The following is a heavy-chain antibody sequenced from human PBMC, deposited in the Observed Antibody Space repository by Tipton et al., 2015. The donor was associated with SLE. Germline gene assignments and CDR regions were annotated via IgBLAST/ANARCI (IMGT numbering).Heavy chain of an antibody. Sequence: TLSLTCTVSGGFISSNDYVWGWIRQSPERGLEWIGNIYHIGNTYYNSSLKGRVSISVDTFNNQFFLALRSVTAADTAVYYCARRGRWAHVKWFDPWGQGTPVTVSS. V-gene: IGHV4-39*01. J-gene: IGHJ5*02. D-gene: IGHD3-10*01. CDR2: IYHIGNT. CDR1: GGFISSNDYV. CDR3: ARRGRWAHVKWFDP.